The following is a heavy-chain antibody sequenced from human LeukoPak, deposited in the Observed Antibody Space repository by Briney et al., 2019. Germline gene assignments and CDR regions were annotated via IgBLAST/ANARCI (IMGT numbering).Heavy chain of an antibody. D-gene: IGHD1-20*01. CDR1: GGSFSDYY. CDR3: ARDGGPNNYWFDP. V-gene: IGHV4-34*01. J-gene: IGHJ5*02. Sequence: PSETLSLTCTVYGGSFSDYYWMWIRQSPGRGLDWIGESSHSGITNYSPSLKSRVTVSVDTSKNQFSLKLTSVTAADTAVYYCARDGGPNNYWFDPWGQGTLVTVSS. CDR2: SSHSGIT.